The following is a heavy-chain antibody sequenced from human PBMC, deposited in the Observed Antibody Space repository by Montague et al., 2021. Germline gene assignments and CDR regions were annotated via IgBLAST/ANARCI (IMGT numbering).Heavy chain of an antibody. D-gene: IGHD3-10*01. CDR1: GFIFSSYA. V-gene: IGHV3-48*02. CDR2: ITSTSRTK. CDR3: AREDYFDSVNDYYYGMDV. J-gene: IGHJ6*02. Sequence: SLRLSCAASGFIFSSYAMNWVRQAPGKGLEWVSYITSTSRTKYYADSVKGRFTISRDNAKNSLYLQMNSLRDDDTAVYYCAREDYFDSVNDYYYGMDVWGHGTTVTVSS.